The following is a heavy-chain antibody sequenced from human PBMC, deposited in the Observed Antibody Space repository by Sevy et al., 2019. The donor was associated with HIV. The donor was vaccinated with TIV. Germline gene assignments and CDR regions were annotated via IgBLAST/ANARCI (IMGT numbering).Heavy chain of an antibody. D-gene: IGHD2-2*01. J-gene: IGHJ3*02. CDR2: INHSGST. CDR1: GGSFSGYY. CDR3: ARHCSSTSCSHAIDI. V-gene: IGHV4-34*01. Sequence: SETLSLTYAVYGGSFSGYYWSWIRQPPGKGLEWIGEINHSGSTNCNPSLKSRVTISGDTSKNQFSLKLSSVTAADTTVYYCARHCSSTSCSHAIDIWGQGTMVTVSS.